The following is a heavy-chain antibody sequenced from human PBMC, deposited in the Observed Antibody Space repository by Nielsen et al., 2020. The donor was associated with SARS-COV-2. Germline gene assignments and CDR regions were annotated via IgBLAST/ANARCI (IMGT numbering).Heavy chain of an antibody. D-gene: IGHD1-14*01. CDR1: GFTFRSYA. CDR3: AKGSDFTGFDS. V-gene: IGHV3-23*01. J-gene: IGHJ4*02. Sequence: GESLKISCAASGFTFRSYAMHWVRQAPGKGLEWVSTFSDNDGHTYHADSVKGRFTISRDNSNSTLFLQMNSLRVEDTALYYCAKGSDFTGFDSWGRGTLVTVSS. CDR2: FSDNDGHT.